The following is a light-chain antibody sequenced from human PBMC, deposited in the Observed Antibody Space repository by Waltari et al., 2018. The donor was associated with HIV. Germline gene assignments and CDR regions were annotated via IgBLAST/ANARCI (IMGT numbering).Light chain of an antibody. Sequence: QSALTQPASVSGSPGQSITISCTGPRSAVGGYEYVPWYQQHPGKTPKLLIYEVSNRPSGVSNRFSGSKSGNTASLTISGLQAEDEADYYCSSYTSSISVVFGGGTKLTVL. CDR1: RSAVGGYEY. J-gene: IGLJ2*01. CDR3: SSYTSSISVV. V-gene: IGLV2-14*01. CDR2: EVS.